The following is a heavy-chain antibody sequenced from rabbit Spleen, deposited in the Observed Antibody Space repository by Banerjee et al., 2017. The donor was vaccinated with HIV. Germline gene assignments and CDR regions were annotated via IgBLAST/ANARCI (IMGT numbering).Heavy chain of an antibody. V-gene: IGHV1S45*01. CDR3: VRGASSTGYYSL. CDR2: INAVTGKA. J-gene: IGHJ3*01. Sequence: QEQLVESGGGLVRPEGSLKLSCTASGFSFSNKAVMCWVRQAPGKGLQWIACINAVTGKAVYATWAKGRFTFSSHNAQNTLYLQLNSLTAADTATYFCVRGASSTGYYSLWGQGTLVTVS. CDR1: GFSFSNKAV. D-gene: IGHD1-1*01.